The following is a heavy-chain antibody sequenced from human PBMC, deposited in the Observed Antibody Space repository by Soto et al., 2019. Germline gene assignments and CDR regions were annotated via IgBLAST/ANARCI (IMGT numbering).Heavy chain of an antibody. CDR1: GGSLRSGYYY. Sequence: LSLTYTFSGGSLRSGYYYWSWLRQPPGKGLEWIGYIYYSGSTYYNPSLKSRVTISVDTSKNQFSLRLTSVTAADTAVYFCARATPAGSADFWGQGNLVTVS. V-gene: IGHV4-30-4*01. CDR2: IYYSGST. CDR3: ARATPAGSADF. J-gene: IGHJ4*02. D-gene: IGHD2-2*01.